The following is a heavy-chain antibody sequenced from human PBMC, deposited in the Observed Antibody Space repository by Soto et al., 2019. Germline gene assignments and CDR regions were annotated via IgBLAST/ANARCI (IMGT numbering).Heavy chain of an antibody. J-gene: IGHJ4*02. CDR1: GFTFSSYA. V-gene: IGHV3-30-3*01. CDR2: ISYDGSNK. D-gene: IGHD6-19*01. Sequence: PGGSLRLSCAASGFTFSSYAMHWVRQAPGKGLEWVAVISYDGSNKYYADSVKGRFTISRDNSKNTLYLQTNSLRAEDTAVYYCARVGKHVADEAFDYWGQGTLVTVSS. CDR3: ARVGKHVADEAFDY.